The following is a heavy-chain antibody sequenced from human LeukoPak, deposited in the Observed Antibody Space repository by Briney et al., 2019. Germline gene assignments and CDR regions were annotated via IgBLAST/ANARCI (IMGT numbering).Heavy chain of an antibody. Sequence: PGGPLRLSCAASGFIFSSYAMSWVRQAPGKGLKGVSAISARGGSIYYADSVKGRFTMYRANSKDTLYLQMNSLRAEDTAVYYCAKGGYSYGPTVDYWGQGTLVTVSS. CDR2: ISARGGSI. CDR3: AKGGYSYGPTVDY. D-gene: IGHD5-18*01. V-gene: IGHV3-23*01. CDR1: GFIFSSYA. J-gene: IGHJ4*02.